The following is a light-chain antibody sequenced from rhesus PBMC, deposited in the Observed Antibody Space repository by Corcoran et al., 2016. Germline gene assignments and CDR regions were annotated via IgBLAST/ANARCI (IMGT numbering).Light chain of an antibody. J-gene: IGKJ2*01. V-gene: IGKV1-21*01. CDR1: QAISSW. Sequence: DIQMTQSPSSLSASVGDRVTITRRASQAISSWLAWYQQKPGKAPNLLIYKASSLQSGVPSRFSGSGSGTDFTLPISSLQPEDFAAYYCQQYNSAPYHFGQGTKVEIK. CDR3: QQYNSAPYH. CDR2: KAS.